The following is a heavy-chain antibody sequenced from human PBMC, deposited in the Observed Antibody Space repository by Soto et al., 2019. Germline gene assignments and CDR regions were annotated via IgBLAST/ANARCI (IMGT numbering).Heavy chain of an antibody. Sequence: GGSLRLSCAASGFSGRSYAIHWVRQAPGKGLEWVALISHDGSNKYYAAAVRGRFTIPRDNSKLQMTSLRPEDTAVYYCARTGPSSGRVSNYSAMDVWGQGTTVTVSS. D-gene: IGHD6-19*01. V-gene: IGHV3-30-3*01. J-gene: IGHJ6*02. CDR3: ARTGPSSGRVSNYSAMDV. CDR1: GFSGRSYA. CDR2: ISHDGSNK.